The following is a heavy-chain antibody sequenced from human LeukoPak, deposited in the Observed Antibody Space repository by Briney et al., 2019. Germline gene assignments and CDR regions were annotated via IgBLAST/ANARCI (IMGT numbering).Heavy chain of an antibody. J-gene: IGHJ6*03. CDR1: GGSISSRPYY. CDR3: ARDFSSSSTVYYYYYMDV. V-gene: IGHV4-39*07. Sequence: PSETLSLTCTVSGGSISSRPYYWGWVRQPPGKGLEWIGTISYSGTTYYSPSLKSRVTISLDTSKNQFSLKLSSVTAADTAIYYCARDFSSSSTVYYYYYMDVWGKGTTVTISS. CDR2: ISYSGTT. D-gene: IGHD6-6*01.